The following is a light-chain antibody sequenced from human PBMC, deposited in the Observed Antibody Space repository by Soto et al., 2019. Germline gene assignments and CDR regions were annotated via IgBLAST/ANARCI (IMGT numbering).Light chain of an antibody. CDR2: WAS. J-gene: IGKJ4*01. V-gene: IGKV4-1*01. Sequence: DIVMTQSPDSLAVSLCEKATINCKSSESVLYSANNKNYLAWYQQKPGQPPKLLFYWASTRESGVPDRFRGSESGTDFTLTISSLEAEDVAVYYCQQYYSTPLTFGGGTKVDIK. CDR3: QQYYSTPLT. CDR1: ESVLYSANNKNY.